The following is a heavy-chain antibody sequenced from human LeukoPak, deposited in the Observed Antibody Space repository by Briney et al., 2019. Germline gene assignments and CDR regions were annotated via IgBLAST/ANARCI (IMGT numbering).Heavy chain of an antibody. CDR1: GFTFSSYA. J-gene: IGHJ4*02. Sequence: GGSLRLSCAASGFTFSSYAMSWVRQAPGKGLEWVSAISGSGGSTYYADSVKGRFTISRDNSKNTLYLQMNSLRAEDTAVYYCAKALFREPNDYYYFDYWGQGTLVTVSS. V-gene: IGHV3-23*01. CDR2: ISGSGGST. D-gene: IGHD5-12*01. CDR3: AKALFREPNDYYYFDY.